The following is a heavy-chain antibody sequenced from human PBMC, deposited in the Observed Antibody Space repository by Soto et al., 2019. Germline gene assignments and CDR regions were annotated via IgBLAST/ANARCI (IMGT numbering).Heavy chain of an antibody. V-gene: IGHV3-23*01. CDR2: ISGRGST. J-gene: IGHJ4*02. D-gene: IGHD3-16*02. CDR1: GFTFSSYA. CDR3: AKXKDYEYVWGSYRYTSDY. Sequence: GGSLRLSCEASGFTFSSYAMSWVRQAPGKGLEWVSGISGRGSTNYADSVKGRFAISRDNSKNILYLQMNSLRAEDTAVYYCAKXKDYEYVWGSYRYTSDYWGQGTLVTVSS.